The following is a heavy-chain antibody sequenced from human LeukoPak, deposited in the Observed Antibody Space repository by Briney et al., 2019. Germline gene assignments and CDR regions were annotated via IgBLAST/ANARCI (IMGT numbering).Heavy chain of an antibody. J-gene: IGHJ6*03. V-gene: IGHV1-69*06. D-gene: IGHD6-25*01. CDR1: GGTFSSYA. CDR2: IIPIFGTA. Sequence: ASVKVSCKASGGTFSSYAISWVRQAPGQGLEWMGGIIPIFGTANYAQKFQGRVTITADKSTSTAYMELNSLRSEDTAVYYCARCAAARQYYYYYMDVWGKGTTVTVSS. CDR3: ARCAAARQYYYYYMDV.